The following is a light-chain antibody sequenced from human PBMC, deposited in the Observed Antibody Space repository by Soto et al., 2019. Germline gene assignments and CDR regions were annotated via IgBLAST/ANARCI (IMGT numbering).Light chain of an antibody. J-gene: IGKJ1*01. CDR3: QQYRDLPQT. Sequence: ETVLTQSPGTLSLSPGERATLSCRASQSVRSNYLAWYQQKPGQAPRLLIYNSSTRATGIPDRFSGSGSGTDFPLTISRLEHEDVALYYCQQYRDLPQTFGQGTKVEMK. V-gene: IGKV3-20*01. CDR1: QSVRSNY. CDR2: NSS.